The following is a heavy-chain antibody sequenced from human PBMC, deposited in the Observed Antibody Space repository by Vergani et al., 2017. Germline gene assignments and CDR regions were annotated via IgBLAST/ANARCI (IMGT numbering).Heavy chain of an antibody. V-gene: IGHV1-2*02. Sequence: QVQLVQSGAEVKKPGASVKVSCKASGYTLTGYYMHWARQAPGQGLEWMGWINPNSGGTNYAQKFQGRVTMTRDTSIRTAYMELSRLRSDDTAVYYCARRYSGSYQEYKCLDPWGKGTLVTVSS. CDR1: GYTLTGYY. CDR3: ARRYSGSYQEYKCLDP. D-gene: IGHD1-26*01. CDR2: INPNSGGT. J-gene: IGHJ5*02.